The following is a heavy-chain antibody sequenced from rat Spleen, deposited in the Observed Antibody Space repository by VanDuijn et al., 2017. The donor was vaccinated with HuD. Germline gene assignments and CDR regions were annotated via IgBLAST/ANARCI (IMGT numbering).Heavy chain of an antibody. CDR3: ARAVGYGYVMDA. CDR2: MWSGGST. D-gene: IGHD1-11*01. V-gene: IGHV2-45*01. J-gene: IGHJ4*01. CDR1: GFSLTSYN. Sequence: QVQLKESGPGLVQPSETLSLTCTVSGFSLTSYNVHWVRQPPGKGLEWMGVMWSGGSTDYNSALKSRLSISRDTSKNQVFLKMNSLQSEDTTTYYCARAVGYGYVMDAWGQGASVTVSS.